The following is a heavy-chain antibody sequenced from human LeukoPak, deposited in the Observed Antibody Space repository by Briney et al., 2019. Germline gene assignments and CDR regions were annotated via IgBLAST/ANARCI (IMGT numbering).Heavy chain of an antibody. J-gene: IGHJ4*02. D-gene: IGHD2-15*01. CDR3: AGDKGYCSGGSCYPTFDC. V-gene: IGHV4-30-4*08. CDR2: IYYSGST. Sequence: PSQTLSLTCTVSGGSISSGDYYWSWIRQPPGKGLEWIGYIYYSGSTYYNPSLKSRVTISVDTSKNQFSLKLSSVTAADTAVYYCAGDKGYCSGGSCYPTFDCWGQGTLVTVSS. CDR1: GGSISSGDYY.